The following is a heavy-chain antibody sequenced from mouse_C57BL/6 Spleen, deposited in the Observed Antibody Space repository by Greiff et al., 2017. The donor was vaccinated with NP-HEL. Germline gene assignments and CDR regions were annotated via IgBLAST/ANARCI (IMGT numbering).Heavy chain of an antibody. CDR3: ASRDSHWYFDV. V-gene: IGHV1-82*01. CDR2: IYPGDGDT. CDR1: GYAFSSSW. J-gene: IGHJ1*03. D-gene: IGHD6-1*01. Sequence: QVQLKESGPELVKPGASVKISCKASGYAFSSSWMNWVKQRPGKGLEWIGRIYPGDGDTNYNGKFKGKATLTADKSSSTAYMQLSSLTSEDSAVYFCASRDSHWYFDVWGTGTTVTVSS.